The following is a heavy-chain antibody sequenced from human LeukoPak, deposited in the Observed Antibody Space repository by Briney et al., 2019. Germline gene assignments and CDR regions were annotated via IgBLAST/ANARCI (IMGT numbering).Heavy chain of an antibody. CDR2: ISGSGGST. D-gene: IGHD6-19*01. V-gene: IGHV3-23*01. Sequence: GGSLRLSRAASGFTFSSSSMSWVRQAPGKGLEWVSVISGSGGSTDYADSVKGQFTISRDNSKNTLYLQMNGLRAEDTAVYYCAKGSGWYVWGQGTLVTVSS. J-gene: IGHJ4*02. CDR3: AKGSGWYV. CDR1: GFTFSSSS.